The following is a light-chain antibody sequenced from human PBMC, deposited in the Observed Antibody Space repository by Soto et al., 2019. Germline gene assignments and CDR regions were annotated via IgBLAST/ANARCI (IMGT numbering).Light chain of an antibody. V-gene: IGLV2-14*01. CDR1: SSDVGGYNY. CDR3: SSYTSSSTWV. Sequence: QSVLTQPASVSGSPGQSIAISCTGTSSDVGGYNYVSWYQQHPGKTPNLMIYDVSNRPSGVSHRFSGSKSGNTASLTISGLQDDDAAYYYCSSYTSSSTWVFGGGTQLTVL. CDR2: DVS. J-gene: IGLJ3*02.